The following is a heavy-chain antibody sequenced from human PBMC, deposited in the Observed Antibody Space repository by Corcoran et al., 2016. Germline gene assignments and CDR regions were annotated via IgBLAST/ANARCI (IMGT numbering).Heavy chain of an antibody. CDR2: IWYDGSNK. D-gene: IGHD1-26*01. J-gene: IGHJ4*02. CDR1: GFTFSSYG. CDR3: ARGLRGAAGY. V-gene: IGHV3-33*01. Sequence: QVQLVESGGGVVQPGRSLRLSCAASGFTFSSYGMHWVRQAPGKGLEWVAVIWYDGSNKYYADSVKGRFTISRDNSKTTLYLQMNSLRAEDTAGYYCARGLRGAAGYWGQGTLVTVSS.